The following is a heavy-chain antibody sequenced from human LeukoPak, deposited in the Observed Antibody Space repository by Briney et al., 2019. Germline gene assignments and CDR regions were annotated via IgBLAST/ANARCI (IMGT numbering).Heavy chain of an antibody. CDR2: IRYDGSNK. Sequence: SLRLSCGASGFTFSTYGMHWVRQAPGKGLEWVAFIRYDGSNKYYADSVKGRFTISRDNSKNTLYLQMNSLRAEDTAVYFCAKDKDPWKSTSISDFDYWGQGTLVTVSS. V-gene: IGHV3-30*02. J-gene: IGHJ4*02. CDR1: GFTFSTYG. D-gene: IGHD1-1*01. CDR3: AKDKDPWKSTSISDFDY.